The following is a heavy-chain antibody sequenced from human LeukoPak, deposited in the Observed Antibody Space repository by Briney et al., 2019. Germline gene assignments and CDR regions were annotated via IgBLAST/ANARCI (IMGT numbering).Heavy chain of an antibody. D-gene: IGHD5-24*01. Sequence: GGSLRLSCTIFGGTLSTYEFNWVRQAPGKGPGWISYMSRTADRIDHADSVKGRFTMSRDNAKNSVYLQMNSLRVDDTAIYYCATRVPFTGYKNWGQGTLVTVSS. J-gene: IGHJ4*01. CDR2: MSRTADRI. CDR3: ATRVPFTGYKN. V-gene: IGHV3-48*03. CDR1: GGTLSTYE.